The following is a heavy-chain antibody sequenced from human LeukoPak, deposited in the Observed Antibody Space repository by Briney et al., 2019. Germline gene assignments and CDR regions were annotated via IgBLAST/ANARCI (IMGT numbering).Heavy chain of an antibody. Sequence: GRSLRLSCAASGFTFDDYAMHWVRQAPGKGLEWVSGISWNSGSIGYADSVKGRFTISRDNAKNSLYLQMNSLRAEDTALYYCAKDISYDFRPGAIFDYWGQGTLVTVSS. V-gene: IGHV3-9*01. D-gene: IGHD3-3*01. CDR2: ISWNSGSI. J-gene: IGHJ4*02. CDR1: GFTFDDYA. CDR3: AKDISYDFRPGAIFDY.